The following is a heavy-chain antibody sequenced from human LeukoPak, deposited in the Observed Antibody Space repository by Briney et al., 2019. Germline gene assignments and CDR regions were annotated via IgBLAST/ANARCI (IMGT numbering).Heavy chain of an antibody. CDR1: GGTFSSYA. CDR2: IIPIFGTA. J-gene: IGHJ4*02. D-gene: IGHD4-23*01. Sequence: GASVKVSCKASGGTFSSYAISWVRQAPGQGLEWMGGIIPIFGTANYAQKFQGRVTITADESTSTAYMELSSLRSEDTAVYYCASELTDGYDYGGNSIYYFDYWGQGTLVTVSS. CDR3: ASELTDGYDYGGNSIYYFDY. V-gene: IGHV1-69*13.